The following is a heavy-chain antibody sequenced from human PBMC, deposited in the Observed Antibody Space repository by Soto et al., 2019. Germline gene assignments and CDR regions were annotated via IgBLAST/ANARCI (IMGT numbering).Heavy chain of an antibody. V-gene: IGHV1-69*13. CDR3: ARGARSSWYYYYYGMDV. Sequence: GASVKVSCKASRGTFSSYAISWVRQAPGQGLEWMGGIIPIFGTANYAQKFQGRVTITADESTSTAYMELSSLRSEDTAVYYCARGARSSWYYYYYGMDVWGQGTTVTVSS. J-gene: IGHJ6*02. CDR1: RGTFSSYA. CDR2: IIPIFGTA. D-gene: IGHD6-13*01.